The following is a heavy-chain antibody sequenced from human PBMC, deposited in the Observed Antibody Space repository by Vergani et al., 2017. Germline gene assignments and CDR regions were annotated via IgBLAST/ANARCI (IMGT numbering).Heavy chain of an antibody. CDR3: ARVIYCSSTSCYTGWYFDL. D-gene: IGHD2-2*02. CDR1: GYTFTGYY. J-gene: IGHJ2*01. V-gene: IGHV1-2*02. CDR2: INPNSGGT. Sequence: QVQLVQSGAEVKKPGASVKVSCKASGYTFTGYYMHWVRQAPGQGLEWMGWINPNSGGTNYAQKFQGRVTMTRDTSISTAYMELSRLRSDDTAVYCCARVIYCSSTSCYTGWYFDLWGRGTLVTVSS.